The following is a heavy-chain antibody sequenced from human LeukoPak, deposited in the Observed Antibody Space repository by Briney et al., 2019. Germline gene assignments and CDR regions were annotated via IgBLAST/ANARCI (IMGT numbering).Heavy chain of an antibody. V-gene: IGHV4-34*01. J-gene: IGHJ4*02. CDR3: ARVAIFGVVMN. D-gene: IGHD3-3*01. Sequence: SETLSLTCAVYGGSFSGYYWSWIRQPPGKGLEWIGEINHSGGTNYNPSLKSRVTISVDTSKNQFSLKLSSVTAADTAVYYCARVAIFGVVMNWGQGTLVTVSS. CDR1: GGSFSGYY. CDR2: INHSGGT.